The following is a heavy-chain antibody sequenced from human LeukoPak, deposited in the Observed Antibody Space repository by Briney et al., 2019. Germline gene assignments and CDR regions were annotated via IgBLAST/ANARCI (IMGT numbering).Heavy chain of an antibody. CDR2: ISYDGSNK. J-gene: IGHJ3*02. CDR1: GFTFSSYG. V-gene: IGHV3-30*18. Sequence: GGSLRLSCAASGFTFSSYGMHWVRQAPGKGLEWVAGISYDGSNKYYADSVRGRFTISRDNSKNTLYLQMNSLRAEDTAVYYCAKVVGRYTVILIDAFDIWGQGTMVTVSS. CDR3: AKVVGRYTVILIDAFDI. D-gene: IGHD4-17*01.